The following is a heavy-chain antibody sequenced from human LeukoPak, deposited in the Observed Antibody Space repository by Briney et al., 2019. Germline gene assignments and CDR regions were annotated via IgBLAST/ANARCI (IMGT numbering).Heavy chain of an antibody. CDR2: ISGSCSTI. CDR1: GFTFSSYS. V-gene: IGHV3-48*01. Sequence: GGSLKLFCAASGFTFSSYSMNWVRQAPGKGLELVSFISGSCSTILNADSVKGRFTTSRDNAKNSLYLPMNSLRAEDTAVYYLAKDSPDGFDASDGDYWGQGTRV. D-gene: IGHD5-24*01. J-gene: IGHJ4*02. CDR3: AKDSPDGFDASDGDY.